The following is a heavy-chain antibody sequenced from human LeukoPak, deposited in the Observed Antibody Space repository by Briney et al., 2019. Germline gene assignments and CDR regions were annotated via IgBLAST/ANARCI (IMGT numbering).Heavy chain of an antibody. Sequence: SETLSLTCTVSGGSISSYYWSWIRQPPGKGLEWIGYISYSGSTNYNPSLKSRVTISVDTSKNQFSLKLSSVTAADTAVYYCARERTDVVVVAATPGINDYWGQGTLVTVSS. D-gene: IGHD2-15*01. CDR1: GGSISSYY. J-gene: IGHJ4*02. CDR2: ISYSGST. CDR3: ARERTDVVVVAATPGINDY. V-gene: IGHV4-59*01.